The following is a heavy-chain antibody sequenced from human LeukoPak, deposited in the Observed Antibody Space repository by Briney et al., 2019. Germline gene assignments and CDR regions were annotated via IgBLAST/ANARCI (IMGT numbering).Heavy chain of an antibody. CDR2: IIPIFGTA. CDR1: GGTFTSNA. D-gene: IGHD6-19*01. Sequence: SVKVSCKASGGTFTSNAISWVRQAPGQGLEWMGGIIPIFGTANYAEKFQGRVTITADESTSTAYMELSSLRSEDTAVYYCARDKMAVADNYYYYYGMDVWGQGTTVTVSS. CDR3: ARDKMAVADNYYYYYGMDV. J-gene: IGHJ6*02. V-gene: IGHV1-69*13.